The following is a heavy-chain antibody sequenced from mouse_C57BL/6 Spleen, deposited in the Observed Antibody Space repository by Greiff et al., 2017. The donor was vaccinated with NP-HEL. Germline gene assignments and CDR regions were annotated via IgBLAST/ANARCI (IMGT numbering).Heavy chain of an antibody. CDR2: IHPSSGGT. D-gene: IGHD2-1*01. V-gene: IGHV1-64*01. Sequence: QVQLQQSGTELVKPGASVKLSCKASGYTFTSYWMHWVKQRPGQGLEWIGIIHPSSGGTNYNEKFKSKATLTVDKSSSTAYMHLISLTSEDSAVYYCERHGNHWLAYWGQGTLVTVSA. J-gene: IGHJ3*01. CDR1: GYTFTSYW. CDR3: ERHGNHWLAY.